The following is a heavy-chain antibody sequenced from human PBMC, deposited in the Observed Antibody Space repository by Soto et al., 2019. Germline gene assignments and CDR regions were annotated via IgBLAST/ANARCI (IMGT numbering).Heavy chain of an antibody. D-gene: IGHD6-13*01. CDR1: GYSLSTSGMC. Sequence: SGPTLVNPTQTLTLTCTFSGYSLSTSGMCXSWIRQPPGKALEWLALIDWDDDKYYSTSLKTRLTISKDTSKNQVVLTMTNMDPVDTATYYCARSSIAAAGTLGWFDPWGQGTLVTVSS. J-gene: IGHJ5*02. V-gene: IGHV2-70*01. CDR2: IDWDDDK. CDR3: ARSSIAAAGTLGWFDP.